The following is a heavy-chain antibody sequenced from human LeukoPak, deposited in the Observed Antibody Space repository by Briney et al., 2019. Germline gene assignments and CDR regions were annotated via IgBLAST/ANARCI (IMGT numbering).Heavy chain of an antibody. CDR3: ASGGYYDSSGYPTFDY. CDR2: ISSSGSTI. V-gene: IGHV3-11*01. J-gene: IGHJ4*02. Sequence: GGSLRLSCAASGFTFSDYYMSWIRQAPGKGLEWVSYISSSGSTIYYADSVKGRFTISRDNAENSLYLQMNSLRAEDTAVYYCASGGYYDSSGYPTFDYWGQGTLVTVSS. CDR1: GFTFSDYY. D-gene: IGHD3-22*01.